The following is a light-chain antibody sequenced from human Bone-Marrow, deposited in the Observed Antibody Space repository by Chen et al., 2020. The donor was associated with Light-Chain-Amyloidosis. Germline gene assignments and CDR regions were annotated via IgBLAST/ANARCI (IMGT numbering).Light chain of an antibody. CDR2: DDS. V-gene: IGLV3-21*02. Sequence: SFVLTQPPSVSVAPRQTPTITCGGNNLGSKSVHWYQQTPGQAPLLVVYDDSDRPAGIPERLSGSNSGNTATLTISRVEAGDEADYYCQVWDRSSDRPVFGGGTKLTVL. CDR3: QVWDRSSDRPV. CDR1: NLGSKS. J-gene: IGLJ3*02.